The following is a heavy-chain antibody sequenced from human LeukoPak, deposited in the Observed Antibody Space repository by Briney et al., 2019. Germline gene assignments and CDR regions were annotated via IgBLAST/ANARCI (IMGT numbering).Heavy chain of an antibody. CDR1: GGSFSGYY. J-gene: IGHJ4*02. D-gene: IGHD1-26*01. V-gene: IGHV4-34*01. Sequence: SETLSLTCAVYGGSFSGYYWSWIRQPPGKGLEWIGEINHSGSTNYNPSLKSRVTISVDTSKNQFSLKLSSVTAADTAMYYCAKTVASGTLRYFDSWGRGILVTVSS. CDR2: INHSGST. CDR3: AKTVASGTLRYFDS.